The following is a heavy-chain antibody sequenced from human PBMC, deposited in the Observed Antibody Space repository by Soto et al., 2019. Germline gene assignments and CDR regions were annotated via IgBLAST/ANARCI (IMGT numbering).Heavy chain of an antibody. V-gene: IGHV3-13*01. D-gene: IGHD5-18*01. CDR3: ARGRHSYGSYVDY. CDR2: IGTAGDT. CDR1: GFTFSSYD. Sequence: GGSLRLSCAASGFTFSSYDMHWVRQATGKGLEWVSAIGTAGDTYYPGSVKGRFTISRENGKNALYLQMNGLRAEDTVVYYCARGRHSYGSYVDYWGQGTLVTVSS. J-gene: IGHJ4*02.